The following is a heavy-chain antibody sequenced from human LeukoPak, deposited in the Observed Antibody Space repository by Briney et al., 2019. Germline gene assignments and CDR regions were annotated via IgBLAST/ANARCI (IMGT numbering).Heavy chain of an antibody. Sequence: GGSLRLSCAASGFTFSNAWMSWVRQAPGKGLEWVSVIYSGGSTYYADSVKGRFTISRDNSKNTLYLQMNSLRAEDTAVYYCARVLRFLEWLDSYFDYWGQGTQVTVSS. D-gene: IGHD3-3*01. J-gene: IGHJ4*02. V-gene: IGHV3-66*01. CDR2: IYSGGST. CDR3: ARVLRFLEWLDSYFDY. CDR1: GFTFSNAW.